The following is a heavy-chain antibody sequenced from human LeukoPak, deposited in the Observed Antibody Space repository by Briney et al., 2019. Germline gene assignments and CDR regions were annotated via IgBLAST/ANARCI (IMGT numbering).Heavy chain of an antibody. CDR3: AREGGYYDSSGYAN. D-gene: IGHD3-22*01. J-gene: IGHJ4*02. CDR2: IIPILGIA. V-gene: IGHV1-69*04. CDR1: GGTFSSYA. Sequence: ASVKASCKASGGTFSSYAISWVRQAPGQGLEWMGRIIPILGIANYAQKFQGRVTITADKSTSTAYMELSSLRSEDTAVYYCAREGGYYDSSGYANWGQGTLVTVSS.